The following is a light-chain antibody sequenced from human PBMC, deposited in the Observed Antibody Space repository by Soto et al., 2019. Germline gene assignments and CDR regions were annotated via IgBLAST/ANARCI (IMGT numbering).Light chain of an antibody. CDR3: QQYGSSPWK. Sequence: DIVMTQSPATLSVSPGERATLSCRASQSVFSSLAWYQQKPGQAPRLLIYGAATRATGIPARFSGSGSGTEFTLTISSLQSEDFAVSYCQQYGSSPWKFGQGTKVDXK. CDR1: QSVFSS. J-gene: IGKJ1*01. V-gene: IGKV3-15*01. CDR2: GAA.